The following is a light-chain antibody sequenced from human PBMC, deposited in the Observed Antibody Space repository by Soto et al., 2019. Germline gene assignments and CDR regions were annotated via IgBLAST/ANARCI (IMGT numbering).Light chain of an antibody. V-gene: IGLV2-14*01. Sequence: QSALTQPASVSGSPGQSITISCTGTSSDVGGHDYVSWYLQHPGKVPKLLIYEAFNRPSGVSDRFSGSKSGGTASLTISGLQVEDEGDYYCSSFTSTNTWVFGGGTKVTVL. CDR2: EAF. J-gene: IGLJ3*02. CDR3: SSFTSTNTWV. CDR1: SSDVGGHDY.